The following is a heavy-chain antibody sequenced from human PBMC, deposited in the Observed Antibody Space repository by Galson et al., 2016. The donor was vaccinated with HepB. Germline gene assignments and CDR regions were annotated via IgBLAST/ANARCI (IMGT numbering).Heavy chain of an antibody. CDR1: GGSICSSSSY. Sequence: ETLSLTCTVSGGSICSSSSYWGWVRQPPGKGLEWIGNVYFRGSIYYNPSLKSRVTISVDTSKNQFSLSLTSVTAADAAVYFCARDRDCNGHRCYSEERGLDIWGQGTVVTVSS. V-gene: IGHV4-39*02. CDR3: ARDRDCNGHRCYSEERGLDI. J-gene: IGHJ3*02. D-gene: IGHD2-15*01. CDR2: VYFRGSI.